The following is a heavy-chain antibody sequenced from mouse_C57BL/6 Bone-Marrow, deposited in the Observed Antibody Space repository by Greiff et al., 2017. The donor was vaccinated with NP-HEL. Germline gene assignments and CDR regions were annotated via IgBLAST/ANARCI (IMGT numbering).Heavy chain of an antibody. CDR2: IRNKANGYTT. CDR1: GFTFTDYY. V-gene: IGHV7-3*01. CDR3: ARSIYYDYADDPFYAMDY. J-gene: IGHJ4*01. D-gene: IGHD2-4*01. Sequence: EVKLVESGGGLVQPGGSLSLSCAASGFTFTDYYMSWVRQPPGKALEWLGFIRNKANGYTTEYSASVKGRFTISRDISQSILYLQMNALRADDSATYYCARSIYYDYADDPFYAMDYWGQGTSVTVSS.